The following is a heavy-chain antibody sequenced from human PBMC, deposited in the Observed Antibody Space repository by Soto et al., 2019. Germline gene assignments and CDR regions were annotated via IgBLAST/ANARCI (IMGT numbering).Heavy chain of an antibody. Sequence: SETLSLTCTISGDSISISSYYWAWIRQPPGKGLEWIGSMYYSGSTYNNPSLKSRVTMSVDTPKKQFSLILSSVTAADTAVYSCAAMLIVGATRYYFEYWDEGNLVTVSS. CDR2: MYYSGST. V-gene: IGHV4-39*01. J-gene: IGHJ4*01. CDR1: GDSISISSYY. CDR3: AAMLIVGATRYYFEY. D-gene: IGHD1-26*01.